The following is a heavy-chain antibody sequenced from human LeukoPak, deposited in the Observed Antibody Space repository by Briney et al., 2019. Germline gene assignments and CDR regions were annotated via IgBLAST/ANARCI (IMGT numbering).Heavy chain of an antibody. CDR2: VYYSET. CDR3: ARVIAAAGTNWFDP. CDR1: GGSISSISYY. D-gene: IGHD6-13*01. Sequence: PSETLSLTCTVSGGSISSISYYWGWIRQPPGKGLEWIGTVYYSETYYNPSLKSRATISADTSKNQFSLKLSSVTAADTAVYYCARVIAAAGTNWFDPWGQGTLVTVSS. V-gene: IGHV4-39*07. J-gene: IGHJ5*02.